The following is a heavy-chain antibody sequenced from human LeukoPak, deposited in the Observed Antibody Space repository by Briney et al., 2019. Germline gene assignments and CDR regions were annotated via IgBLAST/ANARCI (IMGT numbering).Heavy chain of an antibody. Sequence: AGGSLRLSCAASGFTFRDYWMSWVRQAPGKGLEWVASIKRDGSEKNYADSVKGRFTISRDDTKNSVFLQMDSLRVEDTAVYYCPRGGLQDFDYWGQGTLVTVSS. J-gene: IGHJ4*02. V-gene: IGHV3-7*01. CDR1: GFTFRDYW. CDR2: IKRDGSEK. CDR3: PRGGLQDFDY.